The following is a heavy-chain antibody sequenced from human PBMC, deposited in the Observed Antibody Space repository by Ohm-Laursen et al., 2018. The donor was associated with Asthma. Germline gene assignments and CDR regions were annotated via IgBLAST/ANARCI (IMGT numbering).Heavy chain of an antibody. Sequence: SVKVSCKSLGGPFSTSVFGWVRQAPGQGLVWLGGLNSVFGTSTYAQKFHDRFTITADEYTSTVNMTLSSLTSEDTAVYYCARKAGSCIVSTCYSLDFWGQGTLVTVSS. J-gene: IGHJ4*02. CDR3: ARKAGSCIVSTCYSLDF. CDR1: GGPFSTSV. V-gene: IGHV1-69*13. CDR2: LNSVFGTS. D-gene: IGHD2-15*01.